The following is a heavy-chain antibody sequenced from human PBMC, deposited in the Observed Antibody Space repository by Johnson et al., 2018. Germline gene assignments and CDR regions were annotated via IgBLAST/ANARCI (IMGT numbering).Heavy chain of an antibody. CDR3: AKVATPQKAVLSEYFQL. D-gene: IGHD2-15*01. Sequence: EVQLLESGGGLVQPGGSLRLSCTASGFTFSSYAMSWVRQAPGKGMEWVSTISDAGGSTYYVDSVKGRFTISRDNSKNTLNLQMNSLRDEDTAVYYCAKVATPQKAVLSEYFQLWGQGTLVTVSS. V-gene: IGHV3-23*01. CDR2: ISDAGGST. J-gene: IGHJ1*01. CDR1: GFTFSSYA.